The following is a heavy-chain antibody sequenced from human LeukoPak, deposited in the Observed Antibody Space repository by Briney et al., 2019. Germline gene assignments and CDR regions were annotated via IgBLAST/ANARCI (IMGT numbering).Heavy chain of an antibody. V-gene: IGHV3-48*03. CDR3: ARGKWEPLDY. J-gene: IGHJ4*02. D-gene: IGHD1-26*01. Sequence: RAGGSLRLSCAASGFTFSSYEMNWVRQAPGKGLEWVSYISSSGRTKYYADSVKGRFTISRDNAKNSLYLQMNSLRAEDTAVYYCARGKWEPLDYWGQGTLVTVSS. CDR2: ISSSGRTK. CDR1: GFTFSSYE.